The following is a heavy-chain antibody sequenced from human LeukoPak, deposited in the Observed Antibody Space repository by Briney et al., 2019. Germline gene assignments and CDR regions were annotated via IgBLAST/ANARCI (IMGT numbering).Heavy chain of an antibody. CDR3: ARVTMDGYYFDY. CDR2: IKQDGSEK. Sequence: GGSLRLSCVASGFTFSSYWMSWVRQAPGKGLEWVANIKQDGSEKYYVDSVKGRFTISRDNAKNSLYLQMNSLRAEDTAVYYCARVTMDGYYFDYWGQGTLVTVSS. CDR1: GFTFSSYW. V-gene: IGHV3-7*01. D-gene: IGHD1-1*01. J-gene: IGHJ4*02.